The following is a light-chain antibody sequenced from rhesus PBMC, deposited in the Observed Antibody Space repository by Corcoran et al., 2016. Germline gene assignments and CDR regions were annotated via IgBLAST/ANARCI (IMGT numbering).Light chain of an antibody. CDR3: CSYTPSTTYS. V-gene: IGLV2S7*01. J-gene: IGLJ1*01. CDR2: GVS. Sequence: QAAPTQPPSVSGSPGQSVTIFCTGTSSDVGAYNFVSWYQQHPGKAPKLMISGVSKRPPGVSDRFSGSKSGNTASLTISGLQAEDEADYYCCSYTPSTTYSIGAGIR. CDR1: SSDVGAYNF.